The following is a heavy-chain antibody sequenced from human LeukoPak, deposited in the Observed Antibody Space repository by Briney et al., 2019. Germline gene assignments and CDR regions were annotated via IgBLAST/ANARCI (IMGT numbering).Heavy chain of an antibody. J-gene: IGHJ4*02. CDR2: ISFDGSNK. Sequence: GGSLRLPCAASGFTFSSYAMHWVRQAPGKGLEWVAVISFDGSNKYYGDSVKGRFTISRDNSKNTLYLQMNSLRAEDTAVYYCASLVSYYYYDSGLYYPVYWGQGTLVTVSS. CDR1: GFTFSSYA. CDR3: ASLVSYYYYDSGLYYPVY. V-gene: IGHV3-30*04. D-gene: IGHD3-22*01.